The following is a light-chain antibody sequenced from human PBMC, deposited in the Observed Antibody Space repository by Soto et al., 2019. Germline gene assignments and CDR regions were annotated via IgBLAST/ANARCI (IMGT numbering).Light chain of an antibody. CDR3: ENSDSNTHTV. J-gene: IGLJ3*02. CDR1: SGHSSYT. Sequence: QPVLTQSSSASASLGSSVKLTCTLSSGHSSYTIAWHQQQPGKAPRYLMKLEGSGSYNKGSGVPDRFSGPSSGADRYLTISYLQLEDEDDYYCENSDSNTHTVFGGGTKLTVL. V-gene: IGLV4-60*02. CDR2: LEGSGSY.